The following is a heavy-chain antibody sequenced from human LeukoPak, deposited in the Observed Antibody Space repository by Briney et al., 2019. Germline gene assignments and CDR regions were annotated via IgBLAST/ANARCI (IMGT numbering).Heavy chain of an antibody. CDR1: GGSISSYY. Sequence: PSETLSLTCTVSGGSISSYYWSWNRQPPGKGLEWIGYIYYSGSTNYNPSLKSRVTISVDTSKNQFSLKLSSVTAADTAVYYCARDRYYYGSGSCSGGIDYWGQGTLVTVSS. D-gene: IGHD3-10*01. J-gene: IGHJ4*02. V-gene: IGHV4-59*01. CDR2: IYYSGST. CDR3: ARDRYYYGSGSCSGGIDY.